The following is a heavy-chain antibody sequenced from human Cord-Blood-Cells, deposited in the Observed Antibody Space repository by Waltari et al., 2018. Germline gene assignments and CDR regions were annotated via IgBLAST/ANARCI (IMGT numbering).Heavy chain of an antibody. CDR1: GGSISSYY. CDR3: ARSTHVDTAMAGPGAFDI. Sequence: QVQLQESGPGLVKPSETLSLTCTVSGGSISSYYWSWIRQPPGKGLEWIGYIYYSGSTNYHPSLKSRVTISVDTSKNQFSLKLSSVTAADTAVYYCARSTHVDTAMAGPGAFDIWGQGTMVTVSS. J-gene: IGHJ3*02. V-gene: IGHV4-59*01. CDR2: IYYSGST. D-gene: IGHD5-18*01.